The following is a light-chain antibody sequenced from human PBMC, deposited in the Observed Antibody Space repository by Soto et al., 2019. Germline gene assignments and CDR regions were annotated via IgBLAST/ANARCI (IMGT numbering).Light chain of an antibody. CDR2: DAS. Sequence: DIQMTQTPSSLSASVGDRVTITCQASQDINNCLNWYHQKPGKAPKLLIFDASSLYTGVPSRFSGSGSGTHFTFTISSLQPEDTATYYCQQYDNLPLTFGPGTKVDIK. CDR3: QQYDNLPLT. CDR1: QDINNC. J-gene: IGKJ3*01. V-gene: IGKV1-33*01.